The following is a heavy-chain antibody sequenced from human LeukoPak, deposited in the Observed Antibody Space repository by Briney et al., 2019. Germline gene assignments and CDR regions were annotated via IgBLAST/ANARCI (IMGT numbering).Heavy chain of an antibody. CDR1: GFSLSTSGVG. J-gene: IGHJ5*02. CDR2: IYWNDDK. D-gene: IGHD6-6*01. CDR3: AVRGYSSSSGSNWFDP. V-gene: IGHV2-5*01. Sequence: SGPTLVKPTQTLTLTCTFSGFSLSTSGVGVGWIRQPPGKALECLALIYWNDDKRYSPFLKSRVTITKDTSKKQVVLTMTNMDPVDTATYYCAVRGYSSSSGSNWFDPWGQGTPVTVSS.